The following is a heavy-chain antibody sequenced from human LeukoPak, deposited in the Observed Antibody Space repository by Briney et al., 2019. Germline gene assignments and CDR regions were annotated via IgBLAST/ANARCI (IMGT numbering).Heavy chain of an antibody. CDR1: GFTFSSYA. Sequence: QSGGSLRLSCAASGFTFSSYAVTWVRQAPGKGLEWVSAISASGGSKFFADSVKGRFTISRDNSKNTLYLQMNSLRAEDTAVYYCAKVRMVRGVIPHYFDYWGQGTLVTVSS. CDR3: AKVRMVRGVIPHYFDY. J-gene: IGHJ4*02. CDR2: ISASGGSK. D-gene: IGHD3-10*01. V-gene: IGHV3-23*01.